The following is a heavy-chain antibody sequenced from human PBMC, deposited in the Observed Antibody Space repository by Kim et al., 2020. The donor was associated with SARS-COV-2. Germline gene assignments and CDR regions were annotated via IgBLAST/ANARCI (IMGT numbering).Heavy chain of an antibody. J-gene: IGHJ4*02. Sequence: GGSLRLSCAASGFTFSNAWMSWVRQAPGKGLEWVGRIKSKTDGGTTDYAAPGKGRFTISRDDSKNTLYLQMNSLKTEDTAVYYCTTELITMVRGVSPPLRDYWGQGTLVTHSS. D-gene: IGHD3-10*01. CDR2: IKSKTDGGTT. CDR3: TTELITMVRGVSPPLRDY. V-gene: IGHV3-15*01. CDR1: GFTFSNAW.